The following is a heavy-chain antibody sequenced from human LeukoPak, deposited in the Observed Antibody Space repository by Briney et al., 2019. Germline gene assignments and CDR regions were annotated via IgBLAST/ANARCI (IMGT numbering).Heavy chain of an antibody. V-gene: IGHV1-46*01. CDR3: ARERGSPDFYFDY. D-gene: IGHD1-26*01. CDR2: INPSGGST. CDR1: GYTFTSYY. Sequence: GASVKVSCKASGYTFTSYYMHWVRQAPGQGLEWMGIINPSGGSTSYAQKFQGRVTMTTDTSTSTAYMELRSLRSDDTAVYYCARERGSPDFYFDYWGQGTLVTVSS. J-gene: IGHJ4*02.